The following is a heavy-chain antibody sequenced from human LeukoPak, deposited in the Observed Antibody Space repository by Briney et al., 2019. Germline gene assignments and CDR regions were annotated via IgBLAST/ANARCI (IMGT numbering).Heavy chain of an antibody. CDR3: ARDQQRFCSGGTCYLGFEY. CDR2: IWYDGSNT. D-gene: IGHD2-15*01. CDR1: GFTFHNYG. Sequence: GGSLRLSCAACGFTFHNYGMHWVRQVPGKGLEWVALIWYDGSNTYYADSVKGRFTISRENSNNTLYLQMNRLGAEDTAVYYCARDQQRFCSGGTCYLGFEYWGQGILVTFSS. J-gene: IGHJ4*02. V-gene: IGHV3-33*01.